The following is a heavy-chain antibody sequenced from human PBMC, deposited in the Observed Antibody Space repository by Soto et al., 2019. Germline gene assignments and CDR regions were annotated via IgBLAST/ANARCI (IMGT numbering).Heavy chain of an antibody. J-gene: IGHJ4*02. D-gene: IGHD6-19*01. CDR2: ISGSGGST. CDR1: GFTFSSYA. CDR3: AKDRQWLVLTGLCDY. Sequence: LSCAASGFTFSSYAMSWVRQAPGKGLEWVSAISGSGGSTYYADSVKGRFTISGDNSKNTLYLQMNSLRAEDTAVYYCAKDRQWLVLTGLCDYWGQGTLVTVSS. V-gene: IGHV3-23*01.